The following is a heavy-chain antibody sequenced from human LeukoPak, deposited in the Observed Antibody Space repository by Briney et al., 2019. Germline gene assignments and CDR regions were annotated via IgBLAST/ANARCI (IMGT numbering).Heavy chain of an antibody. CDR2: ISSSSSTI. J-gene: IGHJ4*02. D-gene: IGHD4-17*01. CDR3: ARDDYGVTFDY. V-gene: IGHV3-48*01. CDR1: GFNFSTYG. Sequence: GGSLRLSCAASGFNFSTYGMSWIRQAPGKGLEWVSYISSSSSTIYYADSVKGRFTISRDNAKNSLYLQMNSLRAEDTAVYYCARDDYGVTFDYWGQGTLVTVSS.